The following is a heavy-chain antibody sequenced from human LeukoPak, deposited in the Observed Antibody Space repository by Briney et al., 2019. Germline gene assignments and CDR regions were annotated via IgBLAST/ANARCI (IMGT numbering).Heavy chain of an antibody. J-gene: IGHJ6*02. CDR2: INHSGST. D-gene: IGHD3-10*01. CDR1: GGSFSGYY. CDR3: ARGANPRYIGYGSGCMDV. V-gene: IGHV4-34*01. Sequence: SETLSLTCAVYGGSFSGYYWSWIRQPPGKGLEWIGEINHSGSTNYNPSLKSRVTISVDTSKNQFSLKMSSVPAADTAVYYCARGANPRYIGYGSGCMDVWGQGTTVTVSS.